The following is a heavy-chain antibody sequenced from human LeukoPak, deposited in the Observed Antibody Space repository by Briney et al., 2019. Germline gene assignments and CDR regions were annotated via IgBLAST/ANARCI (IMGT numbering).Heavy chain of an antibody. D-gene: IGHD3-22*01. CDR3: STHLHYYDTSRDY. CDR2: IKSKIEGETT. J-gene: IGHJ4*02. CDR1: GFTFSHAW. V-gene: IGHV3-15*01. Sequence: GGSLRLSCAASGFTFSHAWMSWVRQAPGKGLEWVGRIKSKIEGETTDYAAPVKGRFAISRDDSKNTLYLQMNSLKTEDTAVYYCSTHLHYYDTSRDYWGQGTLVTVSS.